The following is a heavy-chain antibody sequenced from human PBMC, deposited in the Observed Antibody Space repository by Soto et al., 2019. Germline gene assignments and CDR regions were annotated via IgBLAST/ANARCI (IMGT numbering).Heavy chain of an antibody. Sequence: EVRLVESGGALVQPGGSLRLSCAASGFTFSSYEMTWVRQAPGWGLEWVSYISDSGHTIHYGDSVKGRFTISRDNAKNSLHLQMNSLTVEDTAVYYCARIGAGGWDVPFDFWGQGTLVTVSS. CDR1: GFTFSSYE. CDR3: ARIGAGGWDVPFDF. V-gene: IGHV3-48*03. CDR2: ISDSGHTI. J-gene: IGHJ4*02. D-gene: IGHD6-19*01.